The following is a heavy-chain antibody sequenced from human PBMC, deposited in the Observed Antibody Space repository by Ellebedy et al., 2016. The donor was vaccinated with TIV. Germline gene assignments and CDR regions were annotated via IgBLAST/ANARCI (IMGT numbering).Heavy chain of an antibody. J-gene: IGHJ4*02. Sequence: PGGSLRLSCAASGFTFRTYSMHWVRQAPGKGLEWVAVISYDGSDKYYADSVKGRFTISRDSSKNTLSLQMNSLRPDDTALYHCVAAHQNVAVAGQAYWGQGTLVTVSP. D-gene: IGHD6-19*01. CDR1: GFTFRTYS. CDR3: VAAHQNVAVAGQAY. CDR2: ISYDGSDK. V-gene: IGHV3-30*04.